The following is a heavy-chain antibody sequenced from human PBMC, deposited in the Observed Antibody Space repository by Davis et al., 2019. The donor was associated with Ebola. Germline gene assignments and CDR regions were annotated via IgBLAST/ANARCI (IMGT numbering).Heavy chain of an antibody. D-gene: IGHD3-3*01. CDR2: ISWNSGSI. CDR1: GFTFDDYA. CDR3: ARGSHYDFWSGYWDY. V-gene: IGHV3-9*01. J-gene: IGHJ4*02. Sequence: SLKISCAASGFTFDDYAMHWVRQAPGKGLEWVSGISWNSGSIGYADSVKGRFTISRDNSKNTLYLQMNSLRAEDTAVYYCARGSHYDFWSGYWDYWGQGTLVTVSS.